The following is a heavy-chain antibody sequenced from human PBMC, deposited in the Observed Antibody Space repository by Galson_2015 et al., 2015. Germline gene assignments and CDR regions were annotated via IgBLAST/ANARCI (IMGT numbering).Heavy chain of an antibody. V-gene: IGHV4-59*01. CDR1: GGSISSSY. D-gene: IGHD3-9*01. CDR3: ARVRYDYDILTGLVLDAFDI. Sequence: SETLSLTCTVSGGSISSSYWSWIRQPPGKGLEWIGYIYYSGSTNYNPSLKSRVTISVDTSKNQFSLKLSSVTAADTAVYYCARVRYDYDILTGLVLDAFDIWGQGTMVTVSS. J-gene: IGHJ3*02. CDR2: IYYSGST.